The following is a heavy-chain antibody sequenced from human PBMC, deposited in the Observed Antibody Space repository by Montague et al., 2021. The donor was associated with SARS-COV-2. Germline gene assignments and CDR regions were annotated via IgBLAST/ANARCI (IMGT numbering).Heavy chain of an antibody. CDR2: ISTDDGSTT. D-gene: IGHD6-19*01. CDR1: GFTFSNYW. CDR3: ARDLRSGGFRYFDY. Sequence: SLRLSCAASGFTFSNYWMHWVRQVPGKGLVWVSRISTDDGSTTTYEAFVKGRFTISRDNAKNTLYLQMNSLRAEDTAVYYCARDLRSGGFRYFDYWGQGTLVPGSS. V-gene: IGHV3-74*01. J-gene: IGHJ4*02.